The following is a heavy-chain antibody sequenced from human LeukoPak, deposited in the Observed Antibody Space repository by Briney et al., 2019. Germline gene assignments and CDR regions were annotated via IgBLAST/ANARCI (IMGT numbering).Heavy chain of an antibody. D-gene: IGHD6-19*01. CDR3: ARGPPYSSGWYATRRYFDL. J-gene: IGHJ2*01. CDR2: ISSSSSYI. CDR1: GFTFSSYW. V-gene: IGHV3-21*01. Sequence: GGSLRLSCAASGFTFSSYWMSWVRQAPGKGLEWVSSISSSSSYIYYADSVKGRFTISRDNAKNSLYLQMNSLRAEDTAVYYCARGPPYSSGWYATRRYFDLWGRGTLVTVSS.